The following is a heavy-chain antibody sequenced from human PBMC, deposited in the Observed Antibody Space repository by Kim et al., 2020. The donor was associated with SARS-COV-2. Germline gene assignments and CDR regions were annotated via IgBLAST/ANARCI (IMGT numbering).Heavy chain of an antibody. D-gene: IGHD5-18*01. Sequence: SVKVSCKASGGTFSSYAISWVRQAPGQGLEWMGGIIPIFGTANYAQKFQGRVTITADKSTSTAYMELSSLRSEDTAVYYCARVEDTAMVTGAVWFDPWGQGTLVTVSS. J-gene: IGHJ5*02. V-gene: IGHV1-69*06. CDR2: IIPIFGTA. CDR3: ARVEDTAMVTGAVWFDP. CDR1: GGTFSSYA.